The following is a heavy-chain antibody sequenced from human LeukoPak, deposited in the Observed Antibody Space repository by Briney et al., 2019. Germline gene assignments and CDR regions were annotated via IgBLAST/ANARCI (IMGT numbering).Heavy chain of an antibody. CDR1: GGSISSYY. CDR2: IYYSGST. Sequence: SETLSLTCTVSGGSISSYYWSWIRQPPGKGLEWIGYIYYSGSTNYNHSLKSRVTISVDTSKNQFSLKLSSVTAADTAVYYCARSDYDSSGYYFRPTYYFDYWGQGTLVTVSS. V-gene: IGHV4-59*01. D-gene: IGHD3-22*01. CDR3: ARSDYDSSGYYFRPTYYFDY. J-gene: IGHJ4*02.